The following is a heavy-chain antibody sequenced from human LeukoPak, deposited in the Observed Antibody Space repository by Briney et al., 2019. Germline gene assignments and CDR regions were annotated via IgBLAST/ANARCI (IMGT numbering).Heavy chain of an antibody. J-gene: IGHJ4*02. CDR3: ARDSGVGSFGYYFDH. CDR2: INTGNGNT. D-gene: IGHD5-18*01. Sequence: ASVKLSCRASGYTFTTYVIHWVRQAPGQRLEWMGWINTGNGNTKYSQKFQDRVIITRDTSAGTAYMELSSLTSEDTAVYYCARDSGVGSFGYYFDHWGQGTLVTVSS. CDR1: GYTFTTYV. V-gene: IGHV1-3*04.